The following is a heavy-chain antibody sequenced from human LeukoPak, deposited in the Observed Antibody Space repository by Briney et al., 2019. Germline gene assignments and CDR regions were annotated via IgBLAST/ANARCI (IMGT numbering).Heavy chain of an antibody. D-gene: IGHD3-10*01. CDR1: GYTFTGSGWY. CDR2: IHPNNGAT. CDR3: ARDGPAQMVDFDY. J-gene: IGHJ4*02. Sequence: ASVKVSCKASGYTFTGSGWYLYWLRQAPGQGLECVGWIHPNNGATLYAQKFQGRVAMTTDTSTSTAYMELSRLRPDDTAMYYCARDGPAQMVDFDYWGQGTLVTVSS. V-gene: IGHV1-2*02.